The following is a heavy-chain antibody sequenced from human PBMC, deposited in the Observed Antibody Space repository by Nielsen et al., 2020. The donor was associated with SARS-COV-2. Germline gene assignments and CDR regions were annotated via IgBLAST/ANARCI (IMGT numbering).Heavy chain of an antibody. CDR1: DNTFFSYH. Sequence: ASVKVSCKASDNTFFSYHIIWVRQAPGQGLEWMGRIRPNNGNVKYAQNPQDRVTITADASTTTVYMDLRRLRSDDTAVYYCARVASGVVPGPLGLGMWYTYYYMDVWGKGTTVTVSS. V-gene: IGHV1-18*04. CDR2: IRPNNGNV. D-gene: IGHD3-16*01. J-gene: IGHJ6*03. CDR3: ARVASGVVPGPLGLGMWYTYYYMDV.